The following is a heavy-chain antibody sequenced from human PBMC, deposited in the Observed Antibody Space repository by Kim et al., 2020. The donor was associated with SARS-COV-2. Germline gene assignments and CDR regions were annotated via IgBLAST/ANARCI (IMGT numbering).Heavy chain of an antibody. V-gene: IGHV3-21*01. Sequence: GGSLRLSCAASGFTFSSYSMNWVRQAPGKGLEWVSSISSSSSYIYYADSVKGRFTISRDNAKNSLYLQMNSLRAEDTAVYYCASRLNRGYGSGSPGAFDIWGQGTMVTVSS. CDR2: ISSSSSYI. D-gene: IGHD3-10*01. CDR1: GFTFSSYS. J-gene: IGHJ3*02. CDR3: ASRLNRGYGSGSPGAFDI.